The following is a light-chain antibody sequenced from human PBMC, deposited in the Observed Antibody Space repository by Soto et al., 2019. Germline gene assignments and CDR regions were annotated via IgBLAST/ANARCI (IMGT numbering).Light chain of an antibody. CDR1: SSNIGGNT. Sequence: QSVLTQPPSASGTPGQRVTISCSGSSSNIGGNTVNWYQHLPGTAPKPLIFSNNQRPSGVPARFSGSKSGTSASLAISGLKSADEADYYCAAWDDSLNGPVFGGGTKLTVL. CDR2: SNN. CDR3: AAWDDSLNGPV. J-gene: IGLJ2*01. V-gene: IGLV1-44*01.